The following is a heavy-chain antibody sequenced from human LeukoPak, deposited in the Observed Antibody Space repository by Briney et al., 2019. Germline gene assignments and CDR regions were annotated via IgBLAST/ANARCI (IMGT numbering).Heavy chain of an antibody. CDR3: AKDSEYCGGDCYSGAGH. V-gene: IGHV3-33*06. CDR2: IWYDGSNK. Sequence: PGGYLRLSCAASGFTFSSYGMHWVRQAPGKGLEWVAVIWYDGSNKYYADSVKGRFTISRDNSKNTLYLQMNSLRAEDTAVYYCAKDSEYCGGDCYSGAGHWGQGTLVTVSS. CDR1: GFTFSSYG. J-gene: IGHJ4*02. D-gene: IGHD2-21*02.